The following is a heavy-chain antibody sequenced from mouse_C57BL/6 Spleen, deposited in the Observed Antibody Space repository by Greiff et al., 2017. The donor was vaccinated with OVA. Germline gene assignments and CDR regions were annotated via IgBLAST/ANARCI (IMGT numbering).Heavy chain of an antibody. V-gene: IGHV1-76*01. J-gene: IGHJ3*01. CDR2: IYPGSGNT. Sequence: VQLQQSGAELVRPGASVKLSCKASGYTFTDYYINWVKQRPGQGLEWIARIYPGSGNTYYNEKFKGKATLTAEKSSSTAYMQLSSLTSEDSAVYFCARGLLGAYWGQGTLVTVSA. CDR1: GYTFTDYY. CDR3: ARGLLGAY. D-gene: IGHD1-1*01.